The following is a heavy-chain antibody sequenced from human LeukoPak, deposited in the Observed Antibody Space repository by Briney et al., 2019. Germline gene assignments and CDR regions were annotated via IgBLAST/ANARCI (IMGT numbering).Heavy chain of an antibody. CDR3: ARSARGSKFGSESDY. Sequence: SETLSLTCAVYGGSFSDYYWNWIRQRPEKGLEWIGEINHSGSTNYNPSLKSRVTISVDTSNNQFSLKLSSVTAADTAVYYCARSARGSKFGSESDYWGQGTLVTVSS. CDR2: INHSGST. J-gene: IGHJ4*02. V-gene: IGHV4-34*01. D-gene: IGHD3-10*01. CDR1: GGSFSDYY.